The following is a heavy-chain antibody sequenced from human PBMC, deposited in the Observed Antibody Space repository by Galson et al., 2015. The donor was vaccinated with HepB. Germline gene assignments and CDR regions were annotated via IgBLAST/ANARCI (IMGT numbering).Heavy chain of an antibody. V-gene: IGHV3-48*03. CDR1: GFTFSSYE. CDR2: ISSSGSTI. CDR3: ARGHRIAVAVGGFDY. J-gene: IGHJ4*02. Sequence: SLRLSCAASGFTFSSYEMNWVRQAPGKGLEWVSYISSSGSTIYYADSVKGRFTISRDNAKNSLYLQMNSLRAEDTAVYYCARGHRIAVAVGGFDYWGQGTLVTVSS. D-gene: IGHD6-19*01.